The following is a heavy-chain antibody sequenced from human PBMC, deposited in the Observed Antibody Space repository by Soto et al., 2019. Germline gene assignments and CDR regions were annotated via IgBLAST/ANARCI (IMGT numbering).Heavy chain of an antibody. CDR2: ISSTTNSL. Sequence: EVQLVESGGGLVKPGGSLRLSCAASGFTFNRYSMNWVRQAPGTGLEWVSYISSTTNSLYYGDSMKGRFTISRDNAKNSLYLEMNSLRADDTAVYYFARESEDRTSNFDYLSQGTLGNVSS. V-gene: IGHV3-21*06. CDR1: GFTFNRYS. J-gene: IGHJ4*02. CDR3: ARESEDRTSNFDY.